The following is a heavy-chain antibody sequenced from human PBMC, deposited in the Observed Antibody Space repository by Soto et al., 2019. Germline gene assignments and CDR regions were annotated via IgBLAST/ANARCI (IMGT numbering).Heavy chain of an antibody. Sequence: GGSLRLSCASSEFTFSSYWLHCFRQSPGNGLVWVSRISGDGSSTTYADSVRGRFTISRDNAKNTVYLQMDSLRAEDTAVYYCARSLPGTYGAFDLWGQGTMVTVSS. CDR1: EFTFSSYW. CDR2: ISGDGSST. J-gene: IGHJ3*01. V-gene: IGHV3-74*01. D-gene: IGHD1-7*01. CDR3: ARSLPGTYGAFDL.